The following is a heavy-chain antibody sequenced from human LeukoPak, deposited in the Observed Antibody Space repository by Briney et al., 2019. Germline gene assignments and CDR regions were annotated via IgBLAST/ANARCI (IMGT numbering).Heavy chain of an antibody. J-gene: IGHJ4*02. CDR2: ISGSGGST. V-gene: IGHV3-23*01. CDR3: AKAPGYSSGWYSYYFDY. D-gene: IGHD6-19*01. CDR1: GFTFSSYG. Sequence: PGGSLRLSCAASGFTFSSYGMHWVRQAPGKGLEWVSAISGSGGSTYYADSVKGRFTISRDNSKNTLYLQMNSLRAEDTAVYYCAKAPGYSSGWYSYYFDYWGQGTLVTVSS.